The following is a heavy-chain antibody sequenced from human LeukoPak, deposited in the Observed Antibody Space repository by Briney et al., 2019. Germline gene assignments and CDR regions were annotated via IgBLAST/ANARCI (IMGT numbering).Heavy chain of an antibody. CDR1: GGSISSGGYS. CDR2: IYHSGST. Sequence: SETLSLTCAVSGGSISSGGYSWSWIRQPPGKGLEWIGYIYHSGSTYYNPSLKSRVTISVDRSKNQFSLKLSSVTAADTAVHYCARGGSGYPDYWGQGTLVTVSS. J-gene: IGHJ4*02. V-gene: IGHV4-30-2*01. CDR3: ARGGSGYPDY. D-gene: IGHD3-22*01.